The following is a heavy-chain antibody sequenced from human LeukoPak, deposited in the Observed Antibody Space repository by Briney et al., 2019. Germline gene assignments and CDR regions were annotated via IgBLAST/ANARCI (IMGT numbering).Heavy chain of an antibody. CDR3: ARNDNDDDFDY. CDR1: GYTFIRYA. V-gene: IGHV7-4-1*02. J-gene: IGHJ4*02. CDR2: INMYTANP. D-gene: IGHD3-16*01. Sequence: ASVKVSRKASGYTFIRYANNWLRQVPGQGLEWMGWINMYTANPAYAQGFTERFVFSLDTSVSTAYLEISNLKAEDTAVYYCARNDNDDDFDYWGQGTLVTVSS.